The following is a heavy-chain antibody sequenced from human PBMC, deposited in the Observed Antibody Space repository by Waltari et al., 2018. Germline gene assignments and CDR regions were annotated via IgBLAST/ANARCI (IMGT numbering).Heavy chain of an antibody. CDR2: INAGNGNT. D-gene: IGHD1-26*01. V-gene: IGHV1-3*01. Sequence: QVQLVQSGAEVKKPGASVKVSCKASGYTFTSYAMHWVRLAPGQRLEWMGWINAGNGNTKYSQKFQGRVTITRDTSASTAYMELSSLRSEDTAVYYCARVRGAYYYYGMDVWGQGTTVTVSS. J-gene: IGHJ6*02. CDR3: ARVRGAYYYYGMDV. CDR1: GYTFTSYA.